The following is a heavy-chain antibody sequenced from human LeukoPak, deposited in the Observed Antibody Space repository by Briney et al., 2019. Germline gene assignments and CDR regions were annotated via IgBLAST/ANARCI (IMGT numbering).Heavy chain of an antibody. Sequence: GGSLRLSCAASGFTFSSYAMSWVRQAPGKGLEWVSAISGSGGSTYYADSVKGRFTISRDNSENTLYLQMNSLRAEDTAVYYCAKDSSSGYYNFDYWGQGTLVTVSS. J-gene: IGHJ4*02. CDR2: ISGSGGST. CDR1: GFTFSSYA. D-gene: IGHD3-22*01. CDR3: AKDSSSGYYNFDY. V-gene: IGHV3-23*01.